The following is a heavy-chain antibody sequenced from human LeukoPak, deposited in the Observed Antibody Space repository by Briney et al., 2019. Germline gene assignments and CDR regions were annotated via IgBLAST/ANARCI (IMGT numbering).Heavy chain of an antibody. CDR1: GFTFSIYP. CDR3: VKDRWVRGVIITDDAFDI. D-gene: IGHD3-10*01. CDR2: ISTNGGTT. Sequence: GGSLRLSCSAAGFTFSIYPMHWVRQAPGKGLEFVSAISTNGGTTYYADSVKGRFTISRDNSKNTLYLQMSSLRAEDTAVYYCVKDRWVRGVIITDDAFDIWGQGTMVTVSS. J-gene: IGHJ3*02. V-gene: IGHV3-64D*06.